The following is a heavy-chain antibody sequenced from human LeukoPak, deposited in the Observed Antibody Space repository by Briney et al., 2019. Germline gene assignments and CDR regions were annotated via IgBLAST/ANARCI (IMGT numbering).Heavy chain of an antibody. CDR1: GYTFTSYS. V-gene: IGHV1-18*01. CDR2: ISAYNGNT. D-gene: IGHD2-2*03. Sequence: GASVKVSCKASGYTFTSYSLTWVRRAPGQGLEWMGWISAYNGNTNYVQKFQGRVTMTTDTSTSTAYMELRSLRSDDTAVYYCARDDYPGHGRTTTCYATPYYMDVWGEGATVTVSS. CDR3: ARDDYPGHGRTTTCYATPYYMDV. J-gene: IGHJ6*03.